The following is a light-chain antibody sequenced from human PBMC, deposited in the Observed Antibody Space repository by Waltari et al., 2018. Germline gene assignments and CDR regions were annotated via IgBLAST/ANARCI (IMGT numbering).Light chain of an antibody. J-gene: IGKJ4*01. CDR3: QQYAVSPLN. CDR2: GAS. V-gene: IGKV3-20*01. Sequence: DIVLTQSPGTLSLSPGERATLSCRASQSVGNNYLAWYQQKPGQAPRLLISGASSRATGFPDRFSGSGSGTDFTLTISRLEPEDFAVYYCQQYAVSPLNFGGGTKVEIK. CDR1: QSVGNNY.